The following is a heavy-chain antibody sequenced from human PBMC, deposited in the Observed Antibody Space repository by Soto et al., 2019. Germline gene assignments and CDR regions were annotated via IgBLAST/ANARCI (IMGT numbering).Heavy chain of an antibody. J-gene: IGHJ4*02. CDR2: IYYSGST. Sequence: SETLSLPCTVSGGSISSGDYYWSWIRQPPGKGLEWIGYIYYSGSTYYNPSLKSRVTISVDTSKNQFSLKLSSVPAADMSVYYCAGIKRVHYYFDYWDQGTMVVVAS. CDR1: GGSISSGDYY. D-gene: IGHD3-3*01. V-gene: IGHV4-30-4*01. CDR3: AGIKRVHYYFDY.